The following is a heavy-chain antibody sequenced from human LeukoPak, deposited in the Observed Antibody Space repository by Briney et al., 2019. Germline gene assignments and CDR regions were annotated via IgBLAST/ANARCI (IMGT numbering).Heavy chain of an antibody. CDR2: IIPIFGTA. CDR1: GYTFTSYY. Sequence: ASVKVSCKASGYTFTSYYMHWVRQAPGQGLEWMGGIIPIFGTANYAQKFQGRVTITTDESTSTAYMELSSLRSEDTAVYYCARGGSYCSSTSCYGQWYFDLWGRGTLVTVSS. D-gene: IGHD2-2*01. J-gene: IGHJ2*01. CDR3: ARGGSYCSSTSCYGQWYFDL. V-gene: IGHV1-69*05.